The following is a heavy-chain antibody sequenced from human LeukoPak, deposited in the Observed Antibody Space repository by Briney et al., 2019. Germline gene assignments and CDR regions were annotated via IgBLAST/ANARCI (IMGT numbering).Heavy chain of an antibody. CDR1: GGSFSGYY. CDR3: ARGVYYYGSGSYYY. V-gene: IGHV4-34*01. CDR2: INHSGST. D-gene: IGHD3-10*01. J-gene: IGHJ4*02. Sequence: SEALSLTCAVYGGSFSGYYWSWIRQPPGKGLEWIGEINHSGSTNYNPSLKSRVTISVDTSKNQFSLKLSSVTAADTAVYYCARGVYYYGSGSYYYWGQGTLVTVSS.